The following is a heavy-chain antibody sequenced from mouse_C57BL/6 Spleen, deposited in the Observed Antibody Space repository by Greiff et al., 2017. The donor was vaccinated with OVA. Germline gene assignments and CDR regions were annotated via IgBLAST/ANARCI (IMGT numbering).Heavy chain of an antibody. CDR2: IYPGDGDT. CDR3: ARRGGGSSPLYYAMDY. D-gene: IGHD1-1*01. J-gene: IGHJ4*01. Sequence: QVQLQQSGAELVKPGASVKISCKASGYAFSSYWMNWVKQRPGKGLEWIGQIYPGDGDTNYNGKFKGKATLTADKSSSTAYMQLSSLTSEDSAVYFCARRGGGSSPLYYAMDYWGQGTSVTVSS. CDR1: GYAFSSYW. V-gene: IGHV1-80*01.